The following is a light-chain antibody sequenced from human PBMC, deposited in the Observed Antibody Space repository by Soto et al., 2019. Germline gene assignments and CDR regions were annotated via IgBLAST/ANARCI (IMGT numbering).Light chain of an antibody. CDR3: SSYTSSSTPPYV. CDR2: EVS. Sequence: QSALTQPASVSGSPGQSITISCTGTSSDVGGYNYVSWYQQHPGKAPKLMIYEVSNRPSGVSNRFSGSKSGNMASLTISGLQAEDEADYYCSSYTSSSTPPYVFGTGTKLTVL. J-gene: IGLJ1*01. CDR1: SSDVGGYNY. V-gene: IGLV2-14*01.